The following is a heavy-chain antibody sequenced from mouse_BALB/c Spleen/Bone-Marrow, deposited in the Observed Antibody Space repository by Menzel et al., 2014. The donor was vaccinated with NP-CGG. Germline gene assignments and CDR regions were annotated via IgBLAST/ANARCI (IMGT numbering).Heavy chain of an antibody. V-gene: IGHV5-6-4*01. J-gene: IGHJ2*01. CDR3: SRGYGNCFDY. D-gene: IGHD2-10*02. CDR2: ISTGGTYT. Sequence: EVKLVASGGGLVKPGGSLKLSCSVSGFTFGRSIMSWVRQTPEKRLEWVATISTGGTYTYYPDSVKGRFTISRDNAKNTLYQQMSSLKSEDTAMYYCSRGYGNCFDYWGQGTTLTVSS. CDR1: GFTFGRSI.